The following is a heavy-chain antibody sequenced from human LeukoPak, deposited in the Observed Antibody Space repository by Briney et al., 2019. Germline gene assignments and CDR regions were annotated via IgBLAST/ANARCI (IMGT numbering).Heavy chain of an antibody. Sequence: GGSLRLSCAASGFTFSSYEMNWVRQAPGKGLEWVSYISSSGSTIYYADSVKGRFTISRDNAKNSLYLQMNSLRAEDTAVYYCARSQYYYDSSGYYSVWGQGTLVTVSS. CDR2: ISSSGSTI. CDR1: GFTFSSYE. J-gene: IGHJ4*02. V-gene: IGHV3-48*03. D-gene: IGHD3-22*01. CDR3: ARSQYYYDSSGYYSV.